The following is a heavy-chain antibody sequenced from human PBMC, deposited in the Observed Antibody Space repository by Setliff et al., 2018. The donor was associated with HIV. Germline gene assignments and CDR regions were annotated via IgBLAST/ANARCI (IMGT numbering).Heavy chain of an antibody. CDR1: GGSISSRSPFY. D-gene: IGHD6-13*01. V-gene: IGHV4-39*01. CDR3: ARGDYRIIAAAGSGWFDP. Sequence: LSLTCSVSGGSISSRSPFYWGWIRQPPGKGLEWIGSIYSSGSAYYNPSLKSRVTISVDTSNNQFFLKLTSVTAADTAVYYCARGDYRIIAAAGSGWFDPWGQGTVVTVSS. CDR2: IYSSGSA. J-gene: IGHJ5*02.